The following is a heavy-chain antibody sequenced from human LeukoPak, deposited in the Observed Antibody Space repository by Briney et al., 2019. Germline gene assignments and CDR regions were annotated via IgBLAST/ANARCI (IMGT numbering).Heavy chain of an antibody. Sequence: ASVKVSCKASGGTFSSYGISWVRQAPGQGLEWMGWINPNSGGTNYAQKFQGRVTMTRDTSISTAYMELSRLRSDDTAVYYCARAKIVATISHAFDIWGRGTIVTVSS. CDR2: INPNSGGT. D-gene: IGHD5-12*01. V-gene: IGHV1-2*02. CDR1: GGTFSSYG. J-gene: IGHJ3*02. CDR3: ARAKIVATISHAFDI.